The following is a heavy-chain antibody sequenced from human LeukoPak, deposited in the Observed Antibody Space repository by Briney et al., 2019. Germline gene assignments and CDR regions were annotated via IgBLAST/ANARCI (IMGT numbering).Heavy chain of an antibody. CDR3: ARVPGPNWFDP. J-gene: IGHJ5*02. V-gene: IGHV4-38-2*02. CDR2: IYQSGST. Sequence: KTSETLSLTCTVSGYSIRSGYYWGWIRQPPGKGLEWIASIYQSGSTYYNPSLKSRVTISVDTSKNQFSLKLSSVTAADTAVYFCARVPGPNWFDPRGQGTLVTVSS. CDR1: GYSIRSGYY.